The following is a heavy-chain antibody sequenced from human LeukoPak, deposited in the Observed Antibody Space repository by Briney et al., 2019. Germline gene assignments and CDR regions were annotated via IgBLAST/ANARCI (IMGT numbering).Heavy chain of an antibody. D-gene: IGHD1-26*01. V-gene: IGHV3-7*01. Sequence: PGRSLRLSCAASGFTFSSYWLSWVRQAPGKGLEWVASIEQDGSQKYYVDSVRGRFTISRDNAKNSVYLQMNSLRVEDTAVYYCARNSGSYPFDYWGQGTRVPVSS. J-gene: IGHJ4*02. CDR2: IEQDGSQK. CDR1: GFTFSSYW. CDR3: ARNSGSYPFDY.